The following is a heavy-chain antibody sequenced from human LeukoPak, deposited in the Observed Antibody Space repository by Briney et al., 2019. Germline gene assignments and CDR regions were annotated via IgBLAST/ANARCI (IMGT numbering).Heavy chain of an antibody. Sequence: PGGSLRLSCAASGFTFSDYWMSWMRQAPGKGLEWVANIKYDGSEEYYVDSVKGRFTISRDNAENSLYLQLSSLRVEDTALYYCAKDKSRSFGIAAAGTLNYWGQGTLVTVSS. J-gene: IGHJ4*02. CDR3: AKDKSRSFGIAAAGTLNY. CDR1: GFTFSDYW. CDR2: IKYDGSEE. V-gene: IGHV3-7*03. D-gene: IGHD6-13*01.